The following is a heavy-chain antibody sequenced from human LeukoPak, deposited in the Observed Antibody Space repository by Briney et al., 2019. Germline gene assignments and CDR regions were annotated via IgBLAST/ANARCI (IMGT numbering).Heavy chain of an antibody. J-gene: IGHJ4*02. V-gene: IGHV1-46*01. CDR2: INPSGGST. D-gene: IGHD6-19*01. CDR1: GYTLTSYY. Sequence: ASVKVSCKASGYTLTSYYMHWVRQAPGQGLEWMGIINPSGGSTTYAQKFQGRVTISVDTSKNQFSLKLSSVTAADTAVYYCARWAYSTDWYQYFDKWGQGTLVTVSS. CDR3: ARWAYSTDWYQYFDK.